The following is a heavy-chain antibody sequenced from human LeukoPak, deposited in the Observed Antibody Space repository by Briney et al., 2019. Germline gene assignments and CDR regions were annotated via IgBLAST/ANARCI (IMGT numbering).Heavy chain of an antibody. Sequence: GASVKVSCKASGYTFTSYYMHWVRQAPGQGLEWMGIINPSGGSTSYAQKFQGRVTMTRDTSTSTVYMELSSLRSEDTAVYYCARVSSVVVPAYYYYYMDVWGKGTTVTVSS. CDR3: ARVSSVVVPAYYYYYMDV. V-gene: IGHV1-46*01. CDR2: INPSGGST. CDR1: GYTFTSYY. D-gene: IGHD2-2*01. J-gene: IGHJ6*03.